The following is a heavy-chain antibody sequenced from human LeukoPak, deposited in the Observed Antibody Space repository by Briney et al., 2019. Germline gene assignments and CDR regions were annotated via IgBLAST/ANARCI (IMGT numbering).Heavy chain of an antibody. CDR2: INPKSGGT. Sequence: ASVKVSCKASGYTFIDCYMHWARQAPGQGLEWMGWINPKSGGTNYAQKFQGRVTMTWDTSINTAYIELSRLRSDDTAVYYCARGRTLVRGIIIRGDYWGQGTLVTVSS. V-gene: IGHV1-2*02. CDR1: GYTFIDCY. CDR3: ARGRTLVRGIIIRGDY. D-gene: IGHD3-10*01. J-gene: IGHJ4*02.